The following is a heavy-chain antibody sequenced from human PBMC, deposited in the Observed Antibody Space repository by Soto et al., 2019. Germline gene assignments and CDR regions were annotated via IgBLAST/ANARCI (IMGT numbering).Heavy chain of an antibody. J-gene: IGHJ4*02. Sequence: EVQLLESGGGLVQPGGSLRLSCAASGFTFSSYAMSWVRQAPGKGLEWVSAISGSGGSTYYADSVKGRFTISRDNSKNPLELHMNSLRAEDTAVDYWAKDRIMGLERHVDYFDYWGRGTLVTVCS. V-gene: IGHV3-23*01. CDR3: AKDRIMGLERHVDYFDY. D-gene: IGHD1-1*01. CDR1: GFTFSSYA. CDR2: ISGSGGST.